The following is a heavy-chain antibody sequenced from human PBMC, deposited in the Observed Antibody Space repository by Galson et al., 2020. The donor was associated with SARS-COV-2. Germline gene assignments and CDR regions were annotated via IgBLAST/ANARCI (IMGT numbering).Heavy chain of an antibody. J-gene: IGHJ4*02. CDR3: ARLVARQTYDY. V-gene: IGHV3-7*03. CDR2: IRQDGSEK. D-gene: IGHD6-6*01. CDR1: GFTFSSYW. Sequence: GESLKISCAASGFTFSSYWMSWVRQAPGMGLEWVANIRQDGSEKYYVDSVKGRFTTSRDNAKNSLYLQMNGLSVEDTAVYYCARLVARQTYDYWGQGTLVTVSS.